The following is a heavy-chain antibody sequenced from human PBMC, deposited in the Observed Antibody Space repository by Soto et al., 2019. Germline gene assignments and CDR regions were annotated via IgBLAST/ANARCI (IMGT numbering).Heavy chain of an antibody. J-gene: IGHJ3*02. CDR3: ASGGWYYDILTGSSEPYDAFDI. V-gene: IGHV3-48*01. CDR1: GFTFSSYS. D-gene: IGHD3-9*01. Sequence: GGSLRLSCAASGFTFSSYSMNWVRQAPGKGLEWVSYISSSSSTIYYADSVKGRFTISRDNAKNSLYLQMNSLRAEDTAVYYCASGGWYYDILTGSSEPYDAFDIWGQGTMVTVSS. CDR2: ISSSSSTI.